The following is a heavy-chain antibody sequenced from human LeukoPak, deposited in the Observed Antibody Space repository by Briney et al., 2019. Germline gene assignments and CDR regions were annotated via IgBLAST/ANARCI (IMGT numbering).Heavy chain of an antibody. J-gene: IGHJ3*02. CDR2: IRYDGSIK. D-gene: IGHD3-22*01. Sequence: GGSLRLSCAASGFTFSTYGMHWVRQAPGKGLQWMAFIRYDGSIKYYADSVKGRFTVSRDNSKNTLYLQMNSLRTEDTAVYYCAKAPNYYDTSGYSFHAFDIWGQGTMVTVSS. CDR1: GFTFSTYG. CDR3: AKAPNYYDTSGYSFHAFDI. V-gene: IGHV3-30*02.